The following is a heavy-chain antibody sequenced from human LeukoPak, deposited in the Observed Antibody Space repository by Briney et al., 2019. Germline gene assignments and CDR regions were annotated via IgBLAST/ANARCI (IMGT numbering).Heavy chain of an antibody. V-gene: IGHV4-34*01. J-gene: IGHJ4*02. Sequence: SETLSLTCAVYGGSFSGYYWSWIRQPPGKGLEWIGEINHSGSTNYNPSPKSRVTISVDTSKNQFSLKLSSVTAADTAVYYCARTSSGYYYLMYYWGQGTLVTVSS. D-gene: IGHD3-22*01. CDR2: INHSGST. CDR1: GGSFSGYY. CDR3: ARTSSGYYYLMYY.